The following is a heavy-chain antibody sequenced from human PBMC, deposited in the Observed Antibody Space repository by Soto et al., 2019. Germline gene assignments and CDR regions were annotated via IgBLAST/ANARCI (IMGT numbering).Heavy chain of an antibody. CDR3: ASQAFDY. J-gene: IGHJ4*02. Sequence: GGSLRLSCTASGFIFRDYGMQWVRQAPGKGQEWLAFIWHDGSKKYYADSLKGRFTISRDNSKNTMYLQMSSPTVEDTAVYYCASQAFDYWGQGTLVTVSS. CDR2: IWHDGSKK. V-gene: IGHV3-33*01. CDR1: GFIFRDYG.